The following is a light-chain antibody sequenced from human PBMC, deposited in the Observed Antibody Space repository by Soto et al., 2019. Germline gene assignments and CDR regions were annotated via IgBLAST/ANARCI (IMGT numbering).Light chain of an antibody. CDR1: SSDVGGYNY. CDR2: DVT. CDR3: CSYASSTSYV. V-gene: IGLV2-14*01. Sequence: QSVLTQPASVSGSPGHSITISCTGTSSDVGGYNYVSWYQQHPVKAPKLMIYDVTNRPSGVSDRFSGSKSGNTASLTISGLQAEDEADYYCCSYASSTSYVFGTGTKVTVL. J-gene: IGLJ1*01.